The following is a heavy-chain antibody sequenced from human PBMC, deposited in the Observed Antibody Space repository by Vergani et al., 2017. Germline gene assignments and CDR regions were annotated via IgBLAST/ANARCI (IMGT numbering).Heavy chain of an antibody. D-gene: IGHD4-23*01. Sequence: QVQLVESGGGVVQPGRSLRLSCAASGFTFSSYAMHWVRQAPGKGLEWVAVISYDGSNKYYADSVKGRFTISRDNSKNTLYLQMNSLRAEGTAVYYCARGPATVARYWGQGTLVTVSS. CDR3: ARGPATVARY. J-gene: IGHJ4*02. V-gene: IGHV3-30-3*01. CDR1: GFTFSSYA. CDR2: ISYDGSNK.